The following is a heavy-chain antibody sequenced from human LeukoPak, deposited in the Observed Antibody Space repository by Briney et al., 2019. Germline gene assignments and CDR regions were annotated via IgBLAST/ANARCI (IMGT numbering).Heavy chain of an antibody. V-gene: IGHV3-53*01. CDR2: IYSGGST. D-gene: IGHD3-3*01. CDR3: ARDGGFYDYMDV. CDR1: GFTFSSYW. J-gene: IGHJ6*03. Sequence: GGSLRLSCAASGFTFSSYWMSWVRQAPGKGLEWVSVIYSGGSTYYADSVKGRFTISRDNSKNTLYLQMNSLRAEDTAVYYCARDGGFYDYMDVWGKGTTVTVSS.